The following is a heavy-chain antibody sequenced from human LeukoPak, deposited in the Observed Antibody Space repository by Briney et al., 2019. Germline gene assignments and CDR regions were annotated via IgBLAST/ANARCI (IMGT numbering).Heavy chain of an antibody. CDR1: GFTFSSYS. J-gene: IGHJ2*01. V-gene: IGHV3-30*18. CDR2: ISYDGSNK. D-gene: IGHD5-18*01. Sequence: GGSLRLSCAASGFTFSSYSIHWVRQAPGKGLEWVAVISYDGSNKYYADSVKGRFTISRDNSKNTLYLEMNSLRTEDTAVYYCAKGGLQTRNWYFDLWGRGTLVTVSS. CDR3: AKGGLQTRNWYFDL.